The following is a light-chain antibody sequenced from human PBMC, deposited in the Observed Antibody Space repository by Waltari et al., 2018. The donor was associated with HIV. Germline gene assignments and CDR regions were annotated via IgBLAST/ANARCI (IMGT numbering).Light chain of an antibody. J-gene: IGLJ2*01. CDR3: ASRDDSLSVHVI. CDR1: SSNIGTNN. V-gene: IGLV1-47*01. CDR2: RND. Sequence: QSVLSQPPSASGTPGQRVTISCSGSSSNIGTNNVYWYQQFAGTAPKLLIYRNDQRPSGVPDRFSVSKSGTSASLVISGLRSEDEADYYCASRDDSLSVHVIFGGGTKLTVL.